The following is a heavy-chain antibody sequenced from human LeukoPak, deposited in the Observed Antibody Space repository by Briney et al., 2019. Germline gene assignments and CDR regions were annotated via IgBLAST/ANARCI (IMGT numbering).Heavy chain of an antibody. CDR1: GGSISSGDYY. CDR2: IYYSGST. Sequence: SQTLSLTCTVSGGSISSGDYYWSWIRQPPGKGLEWIGYIYYSGSTYYNPSLKSRVTISVDTSKNQISLKLSSVTAADTAVYYCARYYYDSSGDYYFDYWGQGTLVTVSS. CDR3: ARYYYDSSGDYYFDY. V-gene: IGHV4-30-4*01. J-gene: IGHJ4*02. D-gene: IGHD3-22*01.